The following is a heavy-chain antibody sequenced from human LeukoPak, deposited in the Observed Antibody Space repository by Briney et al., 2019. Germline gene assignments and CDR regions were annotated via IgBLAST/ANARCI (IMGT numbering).Heavy chain of an antibody. CDR3: VRDMTTVPTCYLQH. J-gene: IGHJ1*01. D-gene: IGHD4-17*01. Sequence: PGGSLRLSCAASGFTFTSYSMNWVRQAPGKGLEWVSSISGSSKHRYYADSVRGRFTISRDDAKSSLYLQMNSLRAEDTAVYYCVRDMTTVPTCYLQHWGQGTLVTVSS. CDR1: GFTFTSYS. CDR2: ISGSSKHR. V-gene: IGHV3-21*01.